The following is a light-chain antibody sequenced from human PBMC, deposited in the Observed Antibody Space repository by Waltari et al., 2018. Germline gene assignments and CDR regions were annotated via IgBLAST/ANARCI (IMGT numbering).Light chain of an antibody. CDR1: QSVNSY. V-gene: IGKV3-11*01. CDR2: DAS. J-gene: IGKJ2*01. Sequence: EIVLTPSPATLSLSPGERATLSCRASQSVNSYLAWSQQKPGQAPRLLIYDASNRATGIPARFSGSGSGTDFTLTISSLEPEDFAVYYCQQRSNWPPYTFGQGTKLEIK. CDR3: QQRSNWPPYT.